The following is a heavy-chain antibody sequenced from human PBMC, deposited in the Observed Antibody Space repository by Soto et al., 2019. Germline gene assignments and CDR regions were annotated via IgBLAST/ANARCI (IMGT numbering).Heavy chain of an antibody. Sequence: SETLSLTCTVSGGSISSSSYYWGWIRQPPGKGLEWIGSIYYSGSTYYNPSLKSRVTISVDTSKNQFSLRLSSVTTADTAVYYCARTTIFGVVIISHSSGMYVWGQETTVTVSS. D-gene: IGHD3-3*01. J-gene: IGHJ6*02. V-gene: IGHV4-39*01. CDR1: GGSISSSSYY. CDR2: IYYSGST. CDR3: ARTTIFGVVIISHSSGMYV.